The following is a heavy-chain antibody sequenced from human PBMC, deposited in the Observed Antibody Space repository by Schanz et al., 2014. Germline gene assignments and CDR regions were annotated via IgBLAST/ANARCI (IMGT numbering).Heavy chain of an antibody. Sequence: EVQLVESGGGLIQPGGSLRLSCAASGFGFSSYSMNWVRQAPGKGLEWVSYISDSGTYTNYADSVKGRFTISRDNAKSSLYLQMNSLRAEDTAVYYCARPPHDSSGYYPFDYWGQGTLVTVSS. CDR1: GFGFSSYS. J-gene: IGHJ4*02. V-gene: IGHV3-21*05. CDR3: ARPPHDSSGYYPFDY. D-gene: IGHD3-22*01. CDR2: ISDSGTYT.